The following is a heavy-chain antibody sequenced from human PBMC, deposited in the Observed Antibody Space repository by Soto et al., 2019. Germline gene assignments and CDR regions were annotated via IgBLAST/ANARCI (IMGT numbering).Heavy chain of an antibody. CDR3: ARAGY. CDR1: GFTFSSHW. V-gene: IGHV3-7*04. CDR2: INHDGSEK. Sequence: EVQLVESGGGLVQPGGSLRLSCAASGFTFSSHWMSWVRQAPGKGLEWVANINHDGSEKYYVDSEEGRFTISRDNAKKSLYLQMNSLRAKDTAVYYCARAGYWGQGTLVTVSS. J-gene: IGHJ4*02.